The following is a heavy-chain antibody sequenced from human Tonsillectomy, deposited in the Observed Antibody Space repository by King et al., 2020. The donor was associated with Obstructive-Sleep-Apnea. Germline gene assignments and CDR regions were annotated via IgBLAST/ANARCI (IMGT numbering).Heavy chain of an antibody. CDR1: GFTFSSYA. V-gene: IGHV3-23*04. CDR3: AKWLYYYDSSGGHFDY. CDR2: ISGSGGST. J-gene: IGHJ4*02. D-gene: IGHD3-22*01. Sequence: VQLVESGGGLVQPGGSLRLSCAASGFTFSSYAMSWVRQAPGKGLEWVSAISGSGGSTYYADSVKGRFTISRDNSKNTLYLQMNSLRAEDTAVYYCAKWLYYYDSSGGHFDYGGQGTLFTVSS.